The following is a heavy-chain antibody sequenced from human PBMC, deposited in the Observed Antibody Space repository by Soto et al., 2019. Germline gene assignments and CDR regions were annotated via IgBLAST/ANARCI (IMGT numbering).Heavy chain of an antibody. Sequence: ASVKVSCKASGYTFTSYYMHWVRQAPGQGLEWMGIINPSGGSTSYAQKFQGRVTMTRDTSTSTAYMELSSLRSEDTAVYYCARFDYDWNDPNALDYWGQGTLVTVSS. D-gene: IGHD1-1*01. CDR3: ARFDYDWNDPNALDY. CDR2: INPSGGST. J-gene: IGHJ4*02. V-gene: IGHV1-46*01. CDR1: GYTFTSYY.